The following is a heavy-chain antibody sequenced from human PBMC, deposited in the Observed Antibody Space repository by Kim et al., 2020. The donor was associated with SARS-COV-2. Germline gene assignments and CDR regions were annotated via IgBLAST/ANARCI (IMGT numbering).Heavy chain of an antibody. CDR1: SDSFSAYY. Sequence: SETLSLTCTVSSDSFSAYYWSWIQHLPGKGLEWIGYIFYGGDTNYNPSLKSRVSISWDTSRNHFSVDLTSVTDADTAVYYCARSEGRASWHHFDYWGQG. CDR3: ARSEGRASWHHFDY. CDR2: IFYGGDT. V-gene: IGHV4-59*01. J-gene: IGHJ4*02. D-gene: IGHD3-3*02.